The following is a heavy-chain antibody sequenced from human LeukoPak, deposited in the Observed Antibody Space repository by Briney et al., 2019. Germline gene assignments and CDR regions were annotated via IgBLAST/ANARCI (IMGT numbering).Heavy chain of an antibody. D-gene: IGHD5-18*01. J-gene: IGHJ4*02. Sequence: GGSLRLSCAASGFTFSSYAMSWVRQAPGKGLEWVSAISGSGGSTYYADSVKGRFTISRDNSKNTLYLQMNSLRAEDAAVYYCAKDRGRGYSYGYFDYWGQGTLVTVSS. CDR3: AKDRGRGYSYGYFDY. CDR2: ISGSGGST. CDR1: GFTFSSYA. V-gene: IGHV3-23*01.